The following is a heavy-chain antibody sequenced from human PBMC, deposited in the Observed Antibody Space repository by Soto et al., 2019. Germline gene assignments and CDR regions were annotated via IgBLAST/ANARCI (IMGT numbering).Heavy chain of an antibody. CDR1: GFTFSDYY. CDR3: ARERARVFDS. V-gene: IGHV3-11*01. J-gene: IGHJ4*02. CDR2: ISISGGTI. Sequence: GGSLRLSCAASGFTFSDYYMSWIRQAPGKGLEWLSYISISGGTIYYADSVKGRFSISRDNAKNSLYLQLSSLRAEDTAVYFRARERARVFDSWGQGTLVTVS.